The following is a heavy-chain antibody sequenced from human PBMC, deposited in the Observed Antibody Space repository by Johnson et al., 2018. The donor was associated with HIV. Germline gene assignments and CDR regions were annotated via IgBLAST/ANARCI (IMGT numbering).Heavy chain of an antibody. J-gene: IGHJ3*02. D-gene: IGHD2-15*01. CDR2: IKQDGSEK. V-gene: IGHV3-7*01. CDR3: AKEQLLRAFDI. Sequence: EKLVESGGGLVQPGGSLRLSCAASGFTFSSYWMSWVRQAPGKGLEWVANIKQDGSEKYYVDSVKGRFTISRDNAKNSLYLQMNSLRAEDTAVYYCAKEQLLRAFDIWGQGTMVTVSS. CDR1: GFTFSSYW.